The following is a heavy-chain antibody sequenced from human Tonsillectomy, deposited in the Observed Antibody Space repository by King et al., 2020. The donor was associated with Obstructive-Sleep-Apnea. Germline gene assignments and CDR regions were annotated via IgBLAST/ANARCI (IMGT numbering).Heavy chain of an antibody. CDR2: ISSSGSMK. CDR3: ASSSGYFDY. CDR1: GFTFSDYY. V-gene: IGHV3-11*01. Sequence: VQLVESGGGLVKPGGSLRLSCAASGFTFSDYYMTWIRQAPGKGLEWVSYISSSGSMKYYADSVKGRFSISRDNTKKSLYLQMTSLRAEDTAVYYCASSSGYFDYWGQGTLVTVSS. J-gene: IGHJ4*02. D-gene: IGHD3-22*01.